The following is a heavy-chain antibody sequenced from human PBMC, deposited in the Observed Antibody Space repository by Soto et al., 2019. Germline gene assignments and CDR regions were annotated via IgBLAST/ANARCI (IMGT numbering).Heavy chain of an antibody. CDR1: GGSISSSSYY. Sequence: QLQLQESGPGLVKPSETLSLTCTVSGGSISSSSYYWGWIRQPPGKGLEWIGSIYYSGSTYYNPSLKSRVTISVDTSKNQFSLKLSSVTAADTAVYYCARIEPAAILTSWFDPWGQGTLVTVSS. J-gene: IGHJ5*02. CDR3: ARIEPAAILTSWFDP. D-gene: IGHD2-2*02. CDR2: IYYSGST. V-gene: IGHV4-39*01.